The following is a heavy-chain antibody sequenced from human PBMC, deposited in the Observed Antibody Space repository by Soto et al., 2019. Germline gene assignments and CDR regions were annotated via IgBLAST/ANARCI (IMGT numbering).Heavy chain of an antibody. CDR1: GYSFTNYW. J-gene: IGHJ5*01. Sequence: GESLKISCKGSGYSFTNYWIGWVRQMPGKGLEWMGIIYPGDSDTRYSPSFQGQVTISADKSISTAYLQWSSLKASDTAMYYCARSHSNYIDWFDSWGQGTLVTGSS. CDR3: ARSHSNYIDWFDS. D-gene: IGHD4-4*01. V-gene: IGHV5-51*01. CDR2: IYPGDSDT.